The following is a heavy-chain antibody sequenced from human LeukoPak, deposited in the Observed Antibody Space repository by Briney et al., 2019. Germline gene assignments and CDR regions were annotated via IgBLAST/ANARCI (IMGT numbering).Heavy chain of an antibody. CDR2: ISSNGGST. V-gene: IGHV3-64*01. J-gene: IGHJ4*02. D-gene: IGHD3-10*01. CDR3: ARGIGSGSYYQFDY. Sequence: GGSLRLSCAASGFTFSSYAMHWVRQAPGKGLEYVSAISSNGGSTYYANSVKGRFTISRDNSKNTLHLQMGSLRAEDMAVYYCARGIGSGSYYQFDYWGQGTLVTVSS. CDR1: GFTFSSYA.